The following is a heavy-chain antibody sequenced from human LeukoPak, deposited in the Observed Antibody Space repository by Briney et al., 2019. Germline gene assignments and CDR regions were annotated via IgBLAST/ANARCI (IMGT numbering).Heavy chain of an antibody. CDR2: IIPIFGTA. CDR3: ARGVRDGYNWRYFDY. CDR1: GGTFSSYA. Sequence: VASVKVSCKASGGTFSSYAISWVRQAPGQGLEWMGGIIPIFGTANYAQKFQGRVTITTDESTSTAYMELSSLRSEDTAVYYCARGVRDGYNWRYFDYWGQGTLVTVSS. V-gene: IGHV1-69*05. D-gene: IGHD5-24*01. J-gene: IGHJ4*02.